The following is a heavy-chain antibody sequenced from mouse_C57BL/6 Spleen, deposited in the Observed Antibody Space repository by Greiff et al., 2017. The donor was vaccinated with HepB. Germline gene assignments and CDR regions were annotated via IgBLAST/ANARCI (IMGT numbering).Heavy chain of an antibody. J-gene: IGHJ4*01. CDR1: GYAFTNYL. CDR3: ARRPTPYAMDY. Sequence: QVQLQQSGAELVRPGTSVKLSCKASGYAFTNYLIEWVKQRPGQGLEWIGVINPGSGGTNYNEKFKGKATLTADKSSSTAYMQLSSLTSEDSAVYFCARRPTPYAMDYWGQGTSVTVSS. CDR2: INPGSGGT. D-gene: IGHD2-10*01. V-gene: IGHV1-54*01.